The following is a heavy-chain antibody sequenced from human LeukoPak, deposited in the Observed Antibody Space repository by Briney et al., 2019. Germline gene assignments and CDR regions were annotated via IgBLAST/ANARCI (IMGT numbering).Heavy chain of an antibody. Sequence: GGSLRLSCAASGFTVSSNYMSWVRQAPGKGLEWVSVIYSGGSTYYADSVKGRFTISRDNSKNTLYLQMNSLRAEDTAVYYCARVVASAGSYYFDSWGQGTLVTVSS. D-gene: IGHD6-13*01. CDR1: GFTVSSNY. CDR3: ARVVASAGSYYFDS. J-gene: IGHJ4*02. CDR2: IYSGGST. V-gene: IGHV3-53*01.